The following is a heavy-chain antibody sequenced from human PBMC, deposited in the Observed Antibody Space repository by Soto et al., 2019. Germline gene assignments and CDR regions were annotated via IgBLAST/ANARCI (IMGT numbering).Heavy chain of an antibody. CDR1: GYTFTSYD. Sequence: PGESLKISCKGSGYTFTSYDINWVRQATGQGLEWMGWMNPNSGNTGYAQKFQGRVTMTRDTSTSTAYMELSSLRSDDTAVYYCARVERYFDWLPLYGMDVWGQGTTVTVSS. CDR3: ARVERYFDWLPLYGMDV. D-gene: IGHD3-9*01. CDR2: MNPNSGNT. V-gene: IGHV1-8*01. J-gene: IGHJ6*02.